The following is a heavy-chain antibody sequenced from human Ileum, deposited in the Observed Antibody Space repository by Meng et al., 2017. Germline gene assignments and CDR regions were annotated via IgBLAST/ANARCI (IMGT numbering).Heavy chain of an antibody. J-gene: IGHJ4*02. Sequence: GESLKISCAASGFTFSSYAMTWVRRPPGRGLQWLSAINARGDNTYYGDSVKGRFTISRDNSKNTLYLQMNSLRAEDTAIYYCAKAMVYDILKDFDYWGQGNLVTVSS. CDR3: AKAMVYDILKDFDY. V-gene: IGHV3-23*01. D-gene: IGHD3-9*01. CDR1: GFTFSSYA. CDR2: INARGDNT.